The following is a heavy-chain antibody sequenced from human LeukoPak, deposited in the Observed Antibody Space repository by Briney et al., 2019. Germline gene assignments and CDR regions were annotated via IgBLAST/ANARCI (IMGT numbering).Heavy chain of an antibody. CDR1: GESFSGYY. Sequence: LETLSLTCAVYGESFSGYYWSWIRQPPGKGLEWIGEINHSGSTNYNPSLKSRVTISVDTSKNQFSLKLSSVTAADTAVYYCARTQQLAYYYGMDVWGQGTTVTVSS. V-gene: IGHV4-34*01. CDR3: ARTQQLAYYYGMDV. J-gene: IGHJ6*02. D-gene: IGHD6-6*01. CDR2: INHSGST.